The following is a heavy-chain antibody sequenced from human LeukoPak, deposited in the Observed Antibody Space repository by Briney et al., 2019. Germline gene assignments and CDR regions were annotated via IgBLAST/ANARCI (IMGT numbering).Heavy chain of an antibody. CDR3: AKDYNNGFDY. V-gene: IGHV3-30*02. CDR1: GFSFSGYG. J-gene: IGHJ4*02. D-gene: IGHD1-14*01. Sequence: GGSLRLSCAASGFSFSGYGMHWVRQAPGKGLEWVTFIRYDGSTKSYADSVKGRFTIARDNSKNTQYLQMNSLRAEDTAVYFCAKDYNNGFDYWGQGALVTVSS. CDR2: IRYDGSTK.